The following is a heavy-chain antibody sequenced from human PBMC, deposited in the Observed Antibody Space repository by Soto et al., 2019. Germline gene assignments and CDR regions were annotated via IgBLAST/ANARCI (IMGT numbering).Heavy chain of an antibody. CDR1: GYTFTSYY. Sequence: QVQLVQSGAEVKKPGASVKVSCKASGYTFTSYYMHWVRQAPGQGLEWMGIINPSGGSTSYAQKFQGRVTMTRDTSTSTVYMELSRLRSEDTAVYYCARVMDYYDSSGTYFDYWGQGTLVTVSS. D-gene: IGHD3-22*01. J-gene: IGHJ4*02. CDR3: ARVMDYYDSSGTYFDY. V-gene: IGHV1-46*01. CDR2: INPSGGST.